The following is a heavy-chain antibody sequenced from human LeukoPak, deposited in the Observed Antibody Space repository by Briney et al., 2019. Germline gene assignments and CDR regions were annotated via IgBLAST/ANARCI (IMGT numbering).Heavy chain of an antibody. CDR1: GFTFGDYA. CDR3: YYYDSSGYEPLDY. J-gene: IGHJ4*02. V-gene: IGHV3-49*03. Sequence: PGRSLRLSCPASGFTFGDYAMSWFRPAPGEGLEWVGSIRSKAYGGTTEYAASVKGRFTISRDDSKSIAYLQMNSLKTEDTAVYYCYYYDSSGYEPLDYWGQGTLVTVSS. CDR2: IRSKAYGGTT. D-gene: IGHD3-22*01.